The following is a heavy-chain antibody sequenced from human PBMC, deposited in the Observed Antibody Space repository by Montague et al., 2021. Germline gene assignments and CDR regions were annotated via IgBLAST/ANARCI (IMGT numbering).Heavy chain of an antibody. CDR3: AKRDSSGLHYFDY. CDR1: GFTFSSYA. Sequence: SLRLSCAASGFTFSSYAMTWVRQAPGKGLEWVPLIVGNGGNTFYADSVKGRFTISRDNSKNTLYLQMNSLRADDTAAYYCAKRDSSGLHYFDYWGQGTLVTVSS. D-gene: IGHD6-19*01. CDR2: IVGNGGNT. V-gene: IGHV3-23*01. J-gene: IGHJ4*02.